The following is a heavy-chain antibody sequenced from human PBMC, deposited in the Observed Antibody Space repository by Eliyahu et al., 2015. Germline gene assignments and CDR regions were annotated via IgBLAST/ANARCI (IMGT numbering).Heavy chain of an antibody. Sequence: QVQLQESGPGLVKPSETLSLTCTVSGGSISSYYWSWXRQPPGKGLEWIGYIYYSGSTNYNPSLKSRVTISVDTSKNQFSLKLSSVTAADTAVYYCARGRIGTDYWGQGTLVTVSS. CDR2: IYYSGST. J-gene: IGHJ4*02. V-gene: IGHV4-59*01. D-gene: IGHD2-15*01. CDR3: ARGRIGTDY. CDR1: GGSISSYY.